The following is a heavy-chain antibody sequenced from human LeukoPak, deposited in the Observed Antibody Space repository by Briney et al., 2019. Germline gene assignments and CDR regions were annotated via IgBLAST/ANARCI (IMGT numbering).Heavy chain of an antibody. CDR3: ARDWRYYYGSGSYYIFDY. Sequence: SETLSLTCTVSGGSISSSSYYWGWIRQPPGEGLEWIGYIYYSGSTYYNPSLKSRVTISVDTSKNQFSLKLSSVTAADTAVYYCARDWRYYYGSGSYYIFDYWGQGTLVTVSS. D-gene: IGHD3-10*01. V-gene: IGHV4-30-4*08. CDR1: GGSISSSSYY. CDR2: IYYSGST. J-gene: IGHJ4*02.